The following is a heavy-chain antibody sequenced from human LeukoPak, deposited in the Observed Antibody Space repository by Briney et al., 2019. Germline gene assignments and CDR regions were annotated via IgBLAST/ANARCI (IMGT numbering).Heavy chain of an antibody. Sequence: GGSLRLSCAASGFTFSSYSMNWVRHAPGKGLEWVSYISSSSSTIYYADSVKGRFTISRDNAKNSLYLQMNSLRAEDTAVYYCASFGSSWYVDYWGQGTLVTVSS. J-gene: IGHJ4*02. CDR3: ASFGSSWYVDY. CDR1: GFTFSSYS. CDR2: ISSSSSTI. D-gene: IGHD6-13*01. V-gene: IGHV3-48*04.